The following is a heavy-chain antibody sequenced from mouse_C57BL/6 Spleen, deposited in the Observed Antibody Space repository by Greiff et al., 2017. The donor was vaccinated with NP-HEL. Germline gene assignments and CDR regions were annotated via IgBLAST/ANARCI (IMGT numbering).Heavy chain of an antibody. V-gene: IGHV1-55*01. CDR1: GYTFTSYW. J-gene: IGHJ4*01. CDR2: LYPGSGST. Sequence: QVQLQQPGAELVKPGASVQMSCKASGYTFTSYWLTWVKQMPGQGLAWIGDLYPGSGSTNYNEKFPSKATLTVDTSSSTAYMQLSSLTSEDSAVYYCAREGPIYYYGSSYVGAMDYWGQGTSVTVSS. D-gene: IGHD1-1*01. CDR3: AREGPIYYYGSSYVGAMDY.